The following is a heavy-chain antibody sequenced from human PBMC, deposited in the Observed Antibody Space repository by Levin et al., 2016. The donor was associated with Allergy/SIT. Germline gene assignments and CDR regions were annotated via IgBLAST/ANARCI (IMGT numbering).Heavy chain of an antibody. J-gene: IGHJ4*02. D-gene: IGHD3-22*01. CDR3: ATKYSYYYDSSGYVDY. CDR2: ISSSSSTI. V-gene: IGHV3-48*02. Sequence: WIRQPPGKGLEWVSYISSSSSTIYYADSVKGRFTISRDNAKNSLYLQMNSLRDEDTAVYYCATKYSYYYDSSGYVDYWGQGTLVTVSS.